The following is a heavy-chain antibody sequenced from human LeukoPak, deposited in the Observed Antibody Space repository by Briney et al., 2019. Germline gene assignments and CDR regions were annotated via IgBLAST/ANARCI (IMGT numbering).Heavy chain of an antibody. J-gene: IGHJ5*02. CDR2: IYYSGST. CDR3: ARIPITIFGVVIYRNSFDP. Sequence: SETLSLTCTVSGGSISSSSYYWGWIRQPPGKGLEWIGSIYYSGSTYYNPSLKSRVTISVDTSKNQFSLKLSSVTAADTAVYYCARIPITIFGVVIYRNSFDPWGQGTLVTVSS. D-gene: IGHD3-3*01. V-gene: IGHV4-39*01. CDR1: GGSISSSSYY.